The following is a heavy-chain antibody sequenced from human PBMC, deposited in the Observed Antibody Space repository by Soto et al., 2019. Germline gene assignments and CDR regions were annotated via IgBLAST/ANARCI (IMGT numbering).Heavy chain of an antibody. V-gene: IGHV4-39*01. CDR2: IYYSGST. J-gene: IGHJ4*02. CDR1: GGSISSSSYY. D-gene: IGHD3-16*02. CDR3: ARLHLGELSLGY. Sequence: SETLSLTCTVSGGSISSSSYYWGWIRQPPGKGLEWIGSIYYSGSTYYNPSLKSRVTISVDTSKNQFSLKLSSVTAADTAVYYCARLHLGELSLGYWGQGTLVTVSS.